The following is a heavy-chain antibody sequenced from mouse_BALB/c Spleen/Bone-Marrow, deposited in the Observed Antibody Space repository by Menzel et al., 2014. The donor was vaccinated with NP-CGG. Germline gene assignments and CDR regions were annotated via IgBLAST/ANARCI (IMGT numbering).Heavy chain of an antibody. CDR3: ARGLRLRDYFDY. Sequence: QVQLKRSGPGLVAPSQSLSITCTVSGFSLTSYGVHWVRQPPGKGLEWLGVIWAGGITNYNSTLMSRLSISKDNSKSQVSLKMNSLQSDDTAMYYCARGLRLRDYFDYWGQGTTLTVSS. CDR2: IWAGGIT. V-gene: IGHV2-9*02. J-gene: IGHJ2*01. CDR1: GFSLTSYG. D-gene: IGHD1-2*01.